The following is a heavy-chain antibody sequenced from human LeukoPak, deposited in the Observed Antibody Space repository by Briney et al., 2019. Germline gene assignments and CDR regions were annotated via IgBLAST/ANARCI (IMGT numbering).Heavy chain of an antibody. V-gene: IGHV4-34*01. CDR1: AGSFSAYY. J-gene: IGHJ2*01. CDR3: ARVVYDSSGYPYWYFDL. CDR2: INHSGST. D-gene: IGHD3-22*01. Sequence: PSETLSLTCAVYAGSFSAYYWSWIRQPPGKGLEWIGEINHSGSTNYNPSLKSRVTIPVDTSKNQFSLKLSSVTAADTAVYYCARVVYDSSGYPYWYFDLWGRGTLVTVSS.